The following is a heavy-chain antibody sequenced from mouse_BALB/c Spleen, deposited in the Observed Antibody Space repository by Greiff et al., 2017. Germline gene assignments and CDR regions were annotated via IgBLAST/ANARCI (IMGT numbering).Heavy chain of an antibody. Sequence: QVQLQQSGAELVRPGASVKLSCKASGYTFTDYYINWVKQRTGQGLEWIGDIYPGSGNTYYNEKFKGQATMTPDKSSSTAYMQLSSLTSEDSAVYYCARGDDGRWFAYWGQGTLVTVSA. V-gene: IGHV1-77*01. J-gene: IGHJ3*01. CDR3: ARGDDGRWFAY. CDR1: GYTFTDYY. CDR2: IYPGSGNT. D-gene: IGHD2-3*01.